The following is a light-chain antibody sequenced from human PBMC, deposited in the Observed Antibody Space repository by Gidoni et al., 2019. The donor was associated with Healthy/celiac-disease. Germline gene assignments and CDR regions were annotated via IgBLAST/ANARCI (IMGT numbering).Light chain of an antibody. J-gene: IGLJ1*01. V-gene: IGLV2-14*01. CDR3: SSYTSSSTPYV. CDR1: SSDVGGYNY. Sequence: HSSLTQPASLSGSPGQSITISCTGTSSDVGGYNYVSWYQQQPGKAPKLMIYDVSNRPSGVSNRFSGSKSGNTASLTISGLQAEDEADYYCSSYTSSSTPYVFGTGTKVTVL. CDR2: DVS.